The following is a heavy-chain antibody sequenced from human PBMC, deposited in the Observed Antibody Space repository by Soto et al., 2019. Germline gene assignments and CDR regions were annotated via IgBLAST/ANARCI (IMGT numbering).Heavy chain of an antibody. CDR1: GFTFSSYA. D-gene: IGHD4-17*01. Sequence: GGSLRLSCAASGFTFSSYAMHWVRQAPGKGLEWVAVISYDGSNKYYADSVKGRFTISRDNSKNTLYLQMNSLRPEDTAVYYCAKDRALSVTGLFDYWGQGTLVTVSS. CDR3: AKDRALSVTGLFDY. CDR2: ISYDGSNK. V-gene: IGHV3-30*18. J-gene: IGHJ4*02.